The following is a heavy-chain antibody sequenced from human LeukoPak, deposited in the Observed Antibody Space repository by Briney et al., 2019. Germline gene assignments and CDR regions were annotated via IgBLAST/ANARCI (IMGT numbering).Heavy chain of an antibody. Sequence: PSETLSLTCTVSGSSINVYYWSWIRQSPGKGLDWIAYISYSGSTNYNPSLKSRVTFSVDTSKNQFSLKLSSVTTADTAVYYCATSEGLPYYFDYWGQGTLVTVSS. J-gene: IGHJ4*02. CDR2: ISYSGST. D-gene: IGHD3-10*01. CDR1: GSSINVYY. CDR3: ATSEGLPYYFDY. V-gene: IGHV4-59*01.